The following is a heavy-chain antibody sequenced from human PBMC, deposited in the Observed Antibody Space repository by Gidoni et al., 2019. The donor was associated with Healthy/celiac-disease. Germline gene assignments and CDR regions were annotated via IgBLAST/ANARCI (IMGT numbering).Heavy chain of an antibody. Sequence: QVQLVQSGDEVKKPGSSVKVSCKASGGTFSSYAISWVRRAPGQGLGWMGRIIPLLGIANYAQKFQGSVTITAGKSTSTAYMELSSLRSEDTAVYYCARWGGTADYWGQGTLVTVSS. CDR3: ARWGGTADY. J-gene: IGHJ4*02. CDR2: IIPLLGIA. V-gene: IGHV1-69*09. CDR1: GGTFSSYA. D-gene: IGHD1-7*01.